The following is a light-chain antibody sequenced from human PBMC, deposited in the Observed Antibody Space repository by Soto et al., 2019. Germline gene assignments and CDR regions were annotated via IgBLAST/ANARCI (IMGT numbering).Light chain of an antibody. Sequence: DIVMTQSPLSLPVTPGEPASISCRSSQSLLHSNGYNYLDWYLQKPGQSPQLLIYLGSNRASGVPDRFSGSGSGTDFTLKISRVEAEYVGVYYCMQALQTPKTFGQGTKVEIK. J-gene: IGKJ1*01. CDR3: MQALQTPKT. CDR1: QSLLHSNGYNY. CDR2: LGS. V-gene: IGKV2-28*01.